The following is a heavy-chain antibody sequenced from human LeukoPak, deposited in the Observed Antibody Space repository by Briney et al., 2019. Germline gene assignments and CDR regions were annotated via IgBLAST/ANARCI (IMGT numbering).Heavy chain of an antibody. V-gene: IGHV4-39*07. CDR3: ARDRVAVAGRDFDY. Sequence: SETLSLTCTVSAGSISSSSYYWGWIRQPPGKGLEWIGSIYYSGSTYYNPSLKSRVTISVDTSKNQFSLKLSSVTAADTAVYYCARDRVAVAGRDFDYWGQGTLVTVSS. J-gene: IGHJ4*02. D-gene: IGHD6-19*01. CDR2: IYYSGST. CDR1: AGSISSSSYY.